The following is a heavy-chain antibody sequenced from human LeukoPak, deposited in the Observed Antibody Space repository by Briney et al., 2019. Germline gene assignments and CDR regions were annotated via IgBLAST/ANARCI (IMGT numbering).Heavy chain of an antibody. V-gene: IGHV4-61*02. CDR1: GGSISTNTYY. D-gene: IGHD5-24*01. Sequence: SQTLSLTCTAYGGSISTNTYYWTWIRKPAGKGLEWIGRIYTSGSTNYNPSLKSRVTISVDTSKNQFSLKLRSVTAADTAVYYCARDKIRWGSKGYDPWGQGTLVTVYS. CDR3: ARDKIRWGSKGYDP. J-gene: IGHJ5*02. CDR2: IYTSGST.